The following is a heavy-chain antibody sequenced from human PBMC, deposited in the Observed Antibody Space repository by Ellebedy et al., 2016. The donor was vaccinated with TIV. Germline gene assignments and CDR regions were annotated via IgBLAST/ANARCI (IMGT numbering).Heavy chain of an antibody. V-gene: IGHV1-18*04. D-gene: IGHD4-17*01. J-gene: IGHJ4*02. CDR1: GYTFTTYG. CDR2: ISANNGDT. CDR3: ARDRGYGDSTLLY. Sequence: AASVKVSCKASGYTFTTYGISWVRQAPGQGLEWMGWISANNGDTNYAQQLQDRVTMTTDTSTTTAYMELRGLRSDDTAVDYCARDRGYGDSTLLYWGQGTLVTVSS.